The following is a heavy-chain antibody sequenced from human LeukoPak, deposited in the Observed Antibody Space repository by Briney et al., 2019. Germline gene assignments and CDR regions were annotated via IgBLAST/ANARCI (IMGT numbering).Heavy chain of an antibody. V-gene: IGHV4-59*01. D-gene: IGHD3-22*01. J-gene: IGHJ4*02. CDR3: ARGGYLGPSFDY. CDR1: GGSISSYY. Sequence: SETLSLTCTVSGGSISSYYWSWIRQPPGKGLEWIGYIYYSGSTNYNPSLKSRVTISVDTSKNQFSLKLSSVTAADTAVYYCARGGYLGPSFDYWGQGTLVTVSS. CDR2: IYYSGST.